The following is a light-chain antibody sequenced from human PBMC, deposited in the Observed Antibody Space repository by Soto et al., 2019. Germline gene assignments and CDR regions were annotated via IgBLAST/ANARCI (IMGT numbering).Light chain of an antibody. CDR1: QSVRSTY. J-gene: IGKJ4*01. Sequence: EIVLTQSPGTLSLSPGERATLSCRASQSVRSTYLAWYQQKPGLAPRLLIFGVSNRATGIPDRFSGSGSGTDFTLTISRLEPEDFAVYYCQQYGAYPLTFGGVTKVDIK. CDR2: GVS. V-gene: IGKV3-20*01. CDR3: QQYGAYPLT.